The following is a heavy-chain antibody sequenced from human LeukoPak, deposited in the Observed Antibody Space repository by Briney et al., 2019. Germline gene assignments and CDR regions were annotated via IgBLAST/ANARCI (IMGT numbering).Heavy chain of an antibody. V-gene: IGHV4-34*01. CDR1: GGSFSGYY. CDR3: ARTSEGGYTYGYFYYYCMDV. Sequence: PSETLSLTCAVYGGSFSGYYWSWIRQPPGKGLEWIGEINHSGSTNYNPSLESRVTISVDTSKNQFSLKLSSVTAADTAVYYCARTSEGGYTYGYFYYYCMDVWGKGTTVTISS. CDR2: INHSGST. D-gene: IGHD5-18*01. J-gene: IGHJ6*03.